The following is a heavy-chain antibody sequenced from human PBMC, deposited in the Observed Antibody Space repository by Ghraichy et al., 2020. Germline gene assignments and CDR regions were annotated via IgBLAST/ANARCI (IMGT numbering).Heavy chain of an antibody. V-gene: IGHV1-2*02. J-gene: IGHJ4*02. D-gene: IGHD5-12*01. Sequence: ASVKVSCKASGYTFSGYYLHWVRQSPGQGFEWMGWLNPNGGGTNVARKFQGRVTMTGDPSISTLYMELNRLRSDDTAVYYCARDRPGYGDYDYWGPGTPVTVSS. CDR2: LNPNGGGT. CDR3: ARDRPGYGDYDY. CDR1: GYTFSGYY.